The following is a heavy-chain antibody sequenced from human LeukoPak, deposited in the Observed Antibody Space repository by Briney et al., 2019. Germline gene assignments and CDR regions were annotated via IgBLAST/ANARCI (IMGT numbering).Heavy chain of an antibody. CDR3: AGQGGEAAAYYYYCYGMDV. CDR2: TYYRSKWYN. J-gene: IGHJ6*02. D-gene: IGHD6-13*01. V-gene: IGHV6-1*01. CDR1: GDSVSSNSAA. Sequence: SQTLSLTCAISGDSVSSNSAAWNWIRQSPSRGLEWLGRTYYRSKWYNDYAVSVKSRITINPDTSKNQFSLQLNSVTPEDTAVYYCAGQGGEAAAYYYYCYGMDVWGQGTTVTVSS.